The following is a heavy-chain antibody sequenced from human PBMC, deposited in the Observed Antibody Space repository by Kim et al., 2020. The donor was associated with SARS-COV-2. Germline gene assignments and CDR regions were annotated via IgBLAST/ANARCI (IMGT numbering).Heavy chain of an antibody. CDR3: ARDHPGGYYFPYFDY. V-gene: IGHV1-69*13. CDR1: GGTFSSYA. J-gene: IGHJ4*02. D-gene: IGHD3-22*01. Sequence: SVKVSCKASGGTFSSYAISWVRQAPGQGLEWMGGIIPIFGTANYAQKFQGRVTITADESTSTAYMELSSLRSEDTAVYYCARDHPGGYYFPYFDYWGQGTLVTVSS. CDR2: IIPIFGTA.